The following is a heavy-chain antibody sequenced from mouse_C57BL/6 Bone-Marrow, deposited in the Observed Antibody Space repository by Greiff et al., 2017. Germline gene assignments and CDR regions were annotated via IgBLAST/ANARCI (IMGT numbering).Heavy chain of an antibody. CDR1: GFSLTSYG. V-gene: IGHV2-6-1*01. J-gene: IGHJ4*01. Sequence: VQLQQSGPGLVAPSQSLSLTCTVSGFSLTSYGVHWVRQPPGKGLEWLVVIWSDGSTTYNSAIKSRLSISKDNSKSQVFLKMNSLQTDDTAMYYCARHERSLYYAMDYWGQGTSVTVSS. CDR3: ARHERSLYYAMDY. CDR2: IWSDGST.